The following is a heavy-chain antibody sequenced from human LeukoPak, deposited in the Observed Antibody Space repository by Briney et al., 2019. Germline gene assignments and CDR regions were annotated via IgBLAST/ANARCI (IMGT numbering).Heavy chain of an antibody. D-gene: IGHD2-2*01. V-gene: IGHV4-61*02. CDR3: ARFTGYCSGTSCYPNAFDI. Sequence: PSETLSLTCTVSGGSISSGSYYWTWIRQPAGKGLEWIGRIYYSGTTNYNPSLKSRVTISVDTSKNQFSLKLSSVTAADTAVFYCARFTGYCSGTSCYPNAFDIWGQGTMVTVSS. J-gene: IGHJ3*02. CDR2: IYYSGTT. CDR1: GGSISSGSYY.